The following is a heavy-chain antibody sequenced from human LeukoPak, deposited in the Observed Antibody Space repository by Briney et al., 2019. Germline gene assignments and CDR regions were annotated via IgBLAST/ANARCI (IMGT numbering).Heavy chain of an antibody. CDR1: GYSISSGYY. D-gene: IGHD3-22*01. V-gene: IGHV4-38-2*02. J-gene: IGHJ4*02. CDR3: ARGPRGSGVVVNH. Sequence: SETLSLTCTVSGYSISSGYYWGWIRQPPGKGLEWIGTIRHSGTTYYNPSLKSRVTISIDSSKNQFSLKLSSVTTADTAVYYCARGPRGSGVVVNHWGQGTLVTVSS. CDR2: IRHSGTT.